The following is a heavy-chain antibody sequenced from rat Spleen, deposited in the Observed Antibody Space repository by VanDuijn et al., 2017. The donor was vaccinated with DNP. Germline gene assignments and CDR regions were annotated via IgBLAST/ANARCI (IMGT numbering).Heavy chain of an antibody. V-gene: IGHV5S10*01. CDR3: AKAGGYSPWYFDF. J-gene: IGHJ1*01. D-gene: IGHD1-11*01. Sequence: EVQLVESGGGLVQPGRSLKLSCAASGFTFSDYNMAWVRQAPKKGLEWVATIIYDGSRTYYRDSVKGRFTISRDNAKSTLYLQMDSLRSEETATYYCAKAGGYSPWYFDFWGPGTMVTVSS. CDR1: GFTFSDYN. CDR2: IIYDGSRT.